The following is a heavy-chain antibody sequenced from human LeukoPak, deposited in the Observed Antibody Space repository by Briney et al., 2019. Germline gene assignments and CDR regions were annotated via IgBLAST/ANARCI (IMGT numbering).Heavy chain of an antibody. CDR2: ISYDGSNK. V-gene: IGHV3-30*04. Sequence: AGGSLRLSCAASGFTFSSYAMHWVRQAPGKGLEWVAVISYDGSNKYYADSVKGRFTISRDNSKNTLYLQMNSLRAEDTAVYYCARVSPPGYSYGRAFDYWGQGTLVTVSS. CDR1: GFTFSSYA. CDR3: ARVSPPGYSYGRAFDY. D-gene: IGHD5-18*01. J-gene: IGHJ4*02.